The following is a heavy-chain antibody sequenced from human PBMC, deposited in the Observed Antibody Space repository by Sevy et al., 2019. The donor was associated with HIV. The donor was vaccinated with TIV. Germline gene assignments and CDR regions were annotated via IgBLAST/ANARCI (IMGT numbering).Heavy chain of an antibody. V-gene: IGHV4-34*01. CDR3: AGGQWELYY. D-gene: IGHD3-3*01. CDR1: GGSFSGFY. J-gene: IGHJ4*02. Sequence: SETLSLTCAVYGGSFSGFYWTWIRQPPGKGLEWIGEINHIGSTTYNPSLKSRVTISVDTSKKQFSLKLSSVTAADTAVYYCAGGQWELYYWGQGVQVTVSS. CDR2: INHIGST.